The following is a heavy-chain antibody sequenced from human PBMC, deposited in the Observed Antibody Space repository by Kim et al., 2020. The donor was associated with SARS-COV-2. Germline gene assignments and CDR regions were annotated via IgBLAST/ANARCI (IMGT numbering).Heavy chain of an antibody. CDR2: IYYSGST. CDR3: ARGTPGADDAFDI. D-gene: IGHD3-10*01. CDR1: GGSISSYY. Sequence: SETLSLTCTVSGGSISSYYWSWIRQPPGKGLEWIGYIYYSGSTNYNPSLKSRVTISVDTSKNQFSLKLSSVTAADTAVYYCARGTPGADDAFDIWGQGTMVTVSS. V-gene: IGHV4-59*13. J-gene: IGHJ3*02.